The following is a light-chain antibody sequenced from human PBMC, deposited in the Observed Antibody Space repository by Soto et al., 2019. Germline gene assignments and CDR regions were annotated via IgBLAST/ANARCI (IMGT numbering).Light chain of an antibody. Sequence: IQMTQSPSTVSASAGDRATITCGASQSISSWLAWYQQKPGEAPKVLIYAASTLQSGVPSRFSGSGSGTDFTLTISSLQPEDFATYYCLQDYNYPWTFGQGTKVDIK. CDR3: LQDYNYPWT. CDR2: AAS. CDR1: QSISSW. V-gene: IGKV1-6*01. J-gene: IGKJ1*01.